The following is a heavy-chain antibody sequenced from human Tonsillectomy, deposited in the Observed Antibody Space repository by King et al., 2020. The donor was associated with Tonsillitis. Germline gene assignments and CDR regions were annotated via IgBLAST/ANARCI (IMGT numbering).Heavy chain of an antibody. J-gene: IGHJ2*01. Sequence: EVQLVESGGGLVQPGGSLRLSCAASGFTFRDYDFHWVRQVIGKGLEWVSAIGTGDDSYYPESVKGRFTISRDNDGSSLYLQMNSLRAGDTAVYYCVREGSGWYLDLWGRGTLVTVSS. CDR1: GFTFRDYD. V-gene: IGHV3-13*01. D-gene: IGHD3-10*01. CDR2: IGTGDDS. CDR3: VREGSGWYLDL.